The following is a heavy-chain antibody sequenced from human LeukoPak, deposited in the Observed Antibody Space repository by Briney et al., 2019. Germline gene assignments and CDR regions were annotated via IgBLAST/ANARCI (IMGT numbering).Heavy chain of an antibody. CDR3: ARGTYGGNSITSFDY. Sequence: SQTLSLTCTVSGGSISSGDYYWSWIRQPPGKGLEWIGYIYYSGSTNYNPSLKSRVTISVDTSKNQFSLKLSSVTAADTAVYYCARGTYGGNSITSFDYWGQGTLVTVSS. J-gene: IGHJ4*02. CDR1: GGSISSGDYY. CDR2: IYYSGST. V-gene: IGHV4-61*08. D-gene: IGHD4-23*01.